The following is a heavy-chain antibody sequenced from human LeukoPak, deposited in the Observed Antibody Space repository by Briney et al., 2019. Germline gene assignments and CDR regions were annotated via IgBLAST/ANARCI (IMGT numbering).Heavy chain of an antibody. V-gene: IGHV1-2*02. J-gene: IGHJ4*02. D-gene: IGHD4-17*01. CDR1: GYTLTGYY. Sequence: ASVKVSCKASGYTLTGYYMHWVRQAPGQGLEWMGWINPNSGGTNYAQKFQGRVTMTRDTSISTAYMELSRLRSDDTAVYYCAIGADYGDYEWNYWGQGTLVTVSS. CDR2: INPNSGGT. CDR3: AIGADYGDYEWNY.